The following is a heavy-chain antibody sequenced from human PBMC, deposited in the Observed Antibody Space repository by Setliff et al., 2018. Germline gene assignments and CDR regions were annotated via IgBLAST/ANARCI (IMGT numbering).Heavy chain of an antibody. CDR1: GGSISGYY. Sequence: SETLSLTCTVSGGSISGYYWSWIRQSPGKGLEWIGYIYYSETTNYSPSLKSRVTMSVDTSKNQFSLKLSSVTAADTAVYYCARGGDYSSSWYKSWNAFDIWGQGTMVTVSS. D-gene: IGHD6-13*01. CDR2: IYYSETT. J-gene: IGHJ3*02. CDR3: ARGGDYSSSWYKSWNAFDI. V-gene: IGHV4-59*01.